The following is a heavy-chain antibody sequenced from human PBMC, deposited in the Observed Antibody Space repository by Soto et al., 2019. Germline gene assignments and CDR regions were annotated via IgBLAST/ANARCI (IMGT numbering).Heavy chain of an antibody. CDR3: AGGLNDFWSGYYTYYYYYGMDV. V-gene: IGHV4-59*01. Sequence: PSETLSLTCTVSGGSISSYYWSWIRQPPGKGLEWIGYIYYSGSTNYNPSLKSRVTISVDTSKNQFSLKLSSVTAADTAVYYCAGGLNDFWSGYYTYYYYYGMDVWGQGTTVTVSS. D-gene: IGHD3-3*01. J-gene: IGHJ6*02. CDR2: IYYSGST. CDR1: GGSISSYY.